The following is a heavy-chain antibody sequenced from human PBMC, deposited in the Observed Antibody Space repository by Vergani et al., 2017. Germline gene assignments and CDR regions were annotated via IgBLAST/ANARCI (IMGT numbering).Heavy chain of an antibody. V-gene: IGHV5-51*01. Sequence: EVPLVQSGAEVKKPGESLKISCKGSGYSFTSYWIGWVRQMPGKGLEWMGIIYPGDSDTRYSPSFQGQVTISADKSISTAYLQWSSLKASDTAMYYCARQQYYDFWSGYYRPPFDYWGQGTLVTVSS. CDR2: IYPGDSDT. J-gene: IGHJ4*02. CDR3: ARQQYYDFWSGYYRPPFDY. CDR1: GYSFTSYW. D-gene: IGHD3-3*01.